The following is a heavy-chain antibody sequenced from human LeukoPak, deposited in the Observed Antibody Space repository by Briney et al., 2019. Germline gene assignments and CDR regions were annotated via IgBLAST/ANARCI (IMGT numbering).Heavy chain of an antibody. D-gene: IGHD4-17*01. V-gene: IGHV3-30*02. J-gene: IGHJ2*01. CDR3: AKAYGRYFDL. CDR2: IQHDGSNK. Sequence: GGSLRLSCAASGFTFTSHGMHWIRQAPGKGLEWVAFIQHDGSNKYYADSVKGRFTISRDNSKSTLYLQMNSLRAEDTAVYYCAKAYGRYFDLWGRGTLVTVSS. CDR1: GFTFTSHG.